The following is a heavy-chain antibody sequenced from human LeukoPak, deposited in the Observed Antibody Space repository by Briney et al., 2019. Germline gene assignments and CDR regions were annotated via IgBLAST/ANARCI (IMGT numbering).Heavy chain of an antibody. V-gene: IGHV1-69*04. D-gene: IGHD3-10*01. CDR2: IIPILGIA. J-gene: IGHJ6*02. CDR3: ASVAMVRGVAFYYYYYGMDV. CDR1: GGTFSSYA. Sequence: ASVKVSCKASGGTFSSYAISWVRQAPGQGLEWMERIIPILGIANYAQKFQGRVTITADKSTSTAYMELSSLRSEDTAVYYCASVAMVRGVAFYYYYYGMDVWGQGTTVTVSS.